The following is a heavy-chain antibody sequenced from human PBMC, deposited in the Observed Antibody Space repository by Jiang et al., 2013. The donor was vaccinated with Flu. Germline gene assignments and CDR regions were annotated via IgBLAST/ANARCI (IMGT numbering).Heavy chain of an antibody. J-gene: IGHJ3*02. CDR3: ARPPAGRHNAFDI. CDR1: EFTFSSYT. CDR2: INSISTYI. D-gene: IGHD1-26*01. Sequence: QLLESGGGLVKPGGSLRLSCAAFEFTFSSYTMNWVRQAPGKGLEWVSSINSISTYIYYSDSVKGRFTISRDNAKNSLYLQMNSLRDEDTAVYYCARPPAGRHNAFDIWGQGTMVTVSS. V-gene: IGHV3-21*01.